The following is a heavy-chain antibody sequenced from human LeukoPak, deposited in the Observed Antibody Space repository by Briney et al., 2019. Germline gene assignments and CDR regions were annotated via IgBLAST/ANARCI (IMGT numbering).Heavy chain of an antibody. CDR3: ARYSSGYYDYYYYGMDV. D-gene: IGHD3-22*01. V-gene: IGHV3-66*01. J-gene: IGHJ6*02. CDR2: IYSGGST. CDR1: GFTVSSNY. Sequence: GGSLRLSCAASGFTVSSNYMSWVRQAPGKGLGWVSVIYSGGSTYYADSVKGRFTISRDNAKNSLYLQMNSLRAEDTAVYYCARYSSGYYDYYYYGMDVWGQGTTVTVSS.